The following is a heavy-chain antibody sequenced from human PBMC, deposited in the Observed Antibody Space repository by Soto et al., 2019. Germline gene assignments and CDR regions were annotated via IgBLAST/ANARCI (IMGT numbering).Heavy chain of an antibody. D-gene: IGHD2-2*01. CDR2: INWNGGST. J-gene: IGHJ6*03. CDR1: GFTFDDYG. V-gene: IGHV3-20*01. Sequence: SLRLSCAASGFTFDDYGMSWVRQAPGKGLEWVSGINWNGGSTGYADSVKGRSTISRDNAKNSLYLQMNSLRAEDTALYHCARDSCSSTSCYYYYYMDVWGKGTTVTVSS. CDR3: ARDSCSSTSCYYYYYMDV.